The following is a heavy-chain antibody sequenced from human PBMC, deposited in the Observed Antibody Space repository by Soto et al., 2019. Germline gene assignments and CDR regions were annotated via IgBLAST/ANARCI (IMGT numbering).Heavy chain of an antibody. CDR1: GFTFSSYW. J-gene: IGHJ6*02. V-gene: IGHV3-7*05. D-gene: IGHD6-19*01. CDR3: AREQGWHYYYYGMDV. CDR2: IKQDGSEK. Sequence: GGSLRLSCACCGFTFSSYWISWFRQATGKGLEWVANIKQDGSEKYYVDSVKGRFTISRDNAKNSLYLKMNSLRAEDTAVYYCAREQGWHYYYYGMDVWGQGTTVTVSS.